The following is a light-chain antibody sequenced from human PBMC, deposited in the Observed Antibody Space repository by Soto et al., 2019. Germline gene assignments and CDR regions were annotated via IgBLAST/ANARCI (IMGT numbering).Light chain of an antibody. CDR2: AAS. Sequence: DIQMTQSPSAMSASLGDRVTITCRASQDVGPYLAWYQQKPGKAPKRLIFAASNLHSGVPSRFSGSGSVTEFTLTISSLQPEDFATYYCVQHFSYPWTFGQGTKVEF. J-gene: IGKJ1*01. CDR1: QDVGPY. CDR3: VQHFSYPWT. V-gene: IGKV1-17*03.